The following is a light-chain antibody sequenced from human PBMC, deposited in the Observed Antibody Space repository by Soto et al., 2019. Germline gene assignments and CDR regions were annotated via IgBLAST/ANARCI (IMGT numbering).Light chain of an antibody. CDR2: EVS. CDR1: SSDVGSYNL. J-gene: IGLJ2*01. Sequence: QSALTQPDSVSGSPGQSITISCTGTSSDVGSYNLVSWYQQHPGKAPKLMIYEVSKRPSGVSNRFSGSKSGNTASLTISGLQAEDEADYYCCSYAGSSTFVFGGGTKVTVL. V-gene: IGLV2-23*02. CDR3: CSYAGSSTFV.